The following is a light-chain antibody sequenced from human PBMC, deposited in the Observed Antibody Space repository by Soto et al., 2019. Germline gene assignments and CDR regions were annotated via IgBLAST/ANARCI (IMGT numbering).Light chain of an antibody. Sequence: EIVMTQSPATLSVSPGERATLSCRASQSVSSNLAWYQQRPGQAPRLLIYGASTRATAFPARFSGSGSGTDFTLTISSLQSEDFAVYYCQQYNNWPQTFGPGTKVDIK. CDR2: GAS. CDR3: QQYNNWPQT. V-gene: IGKV3-15*01. CDR1: QSVSSN. J-gene: IGKJ3*01.